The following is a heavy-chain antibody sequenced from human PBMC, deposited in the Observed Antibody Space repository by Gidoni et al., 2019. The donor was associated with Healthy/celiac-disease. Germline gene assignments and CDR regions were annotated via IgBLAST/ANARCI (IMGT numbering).Heavy chain of an antibody. Sequence: QVQLQESGPGLVKPSETLSLTCTVPGGSVSSGSYYWSWIRQPPGKGLEWIGYIYYSGSTNYNPSLKSRVTISVDTSKNQFSRKLSSVTAADTAVYYCARYRYFDPWGQGTLVTVSS. CDR1: GGSVSSGSYY. J-gene: IGHJ5*02. CDR2: IYYSGST. D-gene: IGHD1-26*01. CDR3: ARYRYFDP. V-gene: IGHV4-61*01.